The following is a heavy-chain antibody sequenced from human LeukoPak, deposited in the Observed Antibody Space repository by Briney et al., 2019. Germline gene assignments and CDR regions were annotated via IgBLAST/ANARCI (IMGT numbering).Heavy chain of an antibody. J-gene: IGHJ4*02. V-gene: IGHV3-48*03. Sequence: GGSLRLSCAASGFTFSSYEMNWVRQAPGKGLEWVSYISSSGSTIYYADSVKGRFTISRDNAKNSLYLQMNSLRAEDTAVYYCAKDRHIAAAAPMYYFDYWGQGTLVTVSS. D-gene: IGHD6-13*01. CDR1: GFTFSSYE. CDR2: ISSSGSTI. CDR3: AKDRHIAAAAPMYYFDY.